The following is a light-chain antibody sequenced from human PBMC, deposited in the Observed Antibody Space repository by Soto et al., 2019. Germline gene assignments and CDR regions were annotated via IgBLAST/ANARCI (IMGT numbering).Light chain of an antibody. V-gene: IGLV2-8*01. CDR3: CSYAGGFYV. Sequence: SVLTQPPSASGSPGQSVTISCTGTSSDVGNYNFVSWFQQHPGKAPKLMIYEVNKRPSGVPARFSGSKSGNTASLTVSGLQAEDEADYYCCSYAGGFYVFGSGTKVTVL. J-gene: IGLJ1*01. CDR2: EVN. CDR1: SSDVGNYNF.